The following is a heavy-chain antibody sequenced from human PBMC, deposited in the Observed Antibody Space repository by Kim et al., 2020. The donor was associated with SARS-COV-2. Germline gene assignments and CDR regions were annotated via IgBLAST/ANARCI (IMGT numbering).Heavy chain of an antibody. CDR3: AKDRGRYYDILTGLDY. Sequence: GGSLRLSCAASGFTFSSYGMHWVRQAPGKGLEWVAVISYDGSNKYYADSVKGRFTISRDNSKNTLYLQMNSLRAEDTAVYYCAKDRGRYYDILTGLDYWGQGTLVTVSS. CDR2: ISYDGSNK. V-gene: IGHV3-30*18. CDR1: GFTFSSYG. J-gene: IGHJ4*02. D-gene: IGHD3-9*01.